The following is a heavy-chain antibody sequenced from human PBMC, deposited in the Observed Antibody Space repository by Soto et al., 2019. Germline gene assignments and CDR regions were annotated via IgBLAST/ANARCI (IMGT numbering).Heavy chain of an antibody. CDR2: VYYSGNT. CDR1: GGSISPYY. V-gene: IGHV4-59*01. J-gene: IGHJ6*03. D-gene: IGHD6-13*01. Sequence: SETLSLTCTVSGGSISPYYWSWIRQHPGKGLEWIGYVYYSGNTNYNPSLESRVTISVDTSRNRFSLNLTSATAADTAVYYCARKGAAASYAHYYRDVWGRGTAVTV. CDR3: ARKGAAASYAHYYRDV.